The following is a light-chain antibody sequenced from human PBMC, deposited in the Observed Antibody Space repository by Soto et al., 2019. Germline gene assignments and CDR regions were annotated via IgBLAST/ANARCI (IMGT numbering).Light chain of an antibody. Sequence: QSVLTQPPSASGTPGQRVTISCSGSSSNIGSNTVNWYQHLPGTAPNLLIYNNNQRPSGVPDRFSGSRSGTSASLAISGLQSEDEADYYCAAWDDSLNGRVFGGGTKLTVL. CDR2: NNN. J-gene: IGLJ2*01. V-gene: IGLV1-44*01. CDR1: SSNIGSNT. CDR3: AAWDDSLNGRV.